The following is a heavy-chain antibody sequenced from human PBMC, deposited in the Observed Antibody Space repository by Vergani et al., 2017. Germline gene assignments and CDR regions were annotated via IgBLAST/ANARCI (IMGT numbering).Heavy chain of an antibody. V-gene: IGHV4-59*01. D-gene: IGHD6-19*01. CDR2: IYYSGST. J-gene: IGHJ4*02. CDR3: ARDRGRAVAGTGEGFDY. CDR1: GGSISSYY. Sequence: QVQLQESGPGLVKPSETLSLTCTVSGGSISSYYWSWIRQPPGKGLEWIWYIYYSGSTNYNPSLKSRVTISVDTSKDQFSLKLSSVTAADTAVYYCARDRGRAVAGTGEGFDYWGQGTLVTVSS.